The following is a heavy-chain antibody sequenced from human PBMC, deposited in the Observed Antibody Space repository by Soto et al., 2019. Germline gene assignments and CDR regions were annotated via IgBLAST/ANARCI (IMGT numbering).Heavy chain of an antibody. CDR3: ARGGFSSSGYYYYMDV. Sequence: SETLSLTCTVSGGSINSHYWSWIRQPPGKGLEWIGHIYYSGSTNYNPSLKSRVTISVDTSKNQFSLKVSSVTAADAAVYFCARGGFSSSGYYYYMDVWGRGTTVTVS. J-gene: IGHJ6*03. CDR1: GGSINSHY. V-gene: IGHV4-59*11. CDR2: IYYSGST. D-gene: IGHD6-13*01.